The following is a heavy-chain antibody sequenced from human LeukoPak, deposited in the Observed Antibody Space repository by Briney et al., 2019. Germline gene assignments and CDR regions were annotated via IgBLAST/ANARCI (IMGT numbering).Heavy chain of an antibody. V-gene: IGHV3-30*02. CDR3: AKDQAEMATIARGYFDY. CDR1: GFTFSSYG. CDR2: IRYDGNDK. Sequence: GGSLRLSCAASGFTFSSYGMHWVRQAPGKGLEWVAFIRYDGNDKYYADSVKGRFTISRDNSKDTLFLQMNSLRAEDTAVYHCAKDQAEMATIARGYFDYWGQGILVTVSS. D-gene: IGHD5-24*01. J-gene: IGHJ4*02.